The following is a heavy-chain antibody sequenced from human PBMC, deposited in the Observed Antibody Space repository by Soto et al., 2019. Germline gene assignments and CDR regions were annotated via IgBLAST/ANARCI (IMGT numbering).Heavy chain of an antibody. V-gene: IGHV3-21*01. J-gene: IGHJ4*02. CDR3: ARDRNTAFDY. CDR2: ISSSSSYI. D-gene: IGHD4-17*01. Sequence: WSLRLSCAASGFTFSSYSMNWVRQAPGKGLEWVSSISSSSSYIYYADSVKGRFTISRDNAKNSLYLQMNSLRAEDTAVYYCARDRNTAFDYWGQGTLVTVSS. CDR1: GFTFSSYS.